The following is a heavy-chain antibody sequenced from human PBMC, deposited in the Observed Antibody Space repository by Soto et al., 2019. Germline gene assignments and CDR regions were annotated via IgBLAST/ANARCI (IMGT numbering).Heavy chain of an antibody. Sequence: QLQQWGAGLLKPSETLSLTCVVSGGSFSTYYYNWIRQSPGKGLEWIGEINHSGSNNYSPSLKRRVTMSLDTSKNQFSLKLTSVTAAATAVYYCARGGSNDWQVAFDIWGQGTMVTVSS. J-gene: IGHJ3*02. D-gene: IGHD6-19*01. CDR3: ARGGSNDWQVAFDI. V-gene: IGHV4-34*01. CDR2: INHSGSN. CDR1: GGSFSTYY.